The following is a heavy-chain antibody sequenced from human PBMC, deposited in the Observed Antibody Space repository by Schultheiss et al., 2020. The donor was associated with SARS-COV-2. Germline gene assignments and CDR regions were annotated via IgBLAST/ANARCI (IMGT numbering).Heavy chain of an antibody. CDR2: MNPNSGNT. CDR1: GYTFTSYD. V-gene: IGHV1-8*01. Sequence: ASVKVSCKASGYTFTSYDINWVRQATGQGLEWMGWMNPNSGNTGYAQKFQGRVTMTRNTSISTAYMELSSLRSEDTAVYYCARGGYCSSTSCYTGRSDYWGQGTLVTVSS. CDR3: ARGGYCSSTSCYTGRSDY. D-gene: IGHD2-2*02. J-gene: IGHJ4*02.